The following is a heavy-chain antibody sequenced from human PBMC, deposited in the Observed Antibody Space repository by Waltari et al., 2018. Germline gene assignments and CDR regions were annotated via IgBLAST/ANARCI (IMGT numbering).Heavy chain of an antibody. CDR3: ARVVVGALDF. J-gene: IGHJ4*02. Sequence: EVQLLESGGGFVQPGGSLRLSCSASGFTFSSYAMAWVRQSPGGGLEWVSAIGATGESTYYPDSTKGRFTISRDNSMNTLYLQMSWLRVDDTAVYYCARVVVGALDFWGQGSLVTVSS. D-gene: IGHD1-26*01. CDR1: GFTFSSYA. V-gene: IGHV3-23*01. CDR2: IGATGEST.